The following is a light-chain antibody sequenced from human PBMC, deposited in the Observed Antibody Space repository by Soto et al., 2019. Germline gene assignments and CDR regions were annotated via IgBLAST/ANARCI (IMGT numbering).Light chain of an antibody. CDR1: SSDVGGYNY. CDR2: EVH. V-gene: IGLV2-8*01. CDR3: SSYGGNDWV. J-gene: IGLJ3*02. Sequence: QSALTQPPSASVSLGQSVTFSCTGTSSDVGGYNYVSWYQQHPGKAPKLIVYEVHKRPSGVPDRFSGSKSGNSASLTVSGLQAEDEADYHCSSYGGNDWVFGGGTKLTVL.